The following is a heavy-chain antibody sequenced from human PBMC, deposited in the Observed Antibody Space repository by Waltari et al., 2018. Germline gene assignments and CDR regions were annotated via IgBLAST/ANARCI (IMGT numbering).Heavy chain of an antibody. CDR1: GFTLRSYA. D-gene: IGHD6-13*01. V-gene: IGHV3-23*01. CDR3: AKDAGSSWPLNYYYYGMDV. J-gene: IGHJ6*02. CDR2: ISGSGGST. Sequence: EVQLLESGGGLVQPGGSLRLSCAASGFTLRSYAMSWVRQAPGMGREWVSAISGSGGSTYYADSVKGRFTISRDNSKNTLYLQMNSLRAEDTAVYYCAKDAGSSWPLNYYYYGMDVWGQGTTVTVSS.